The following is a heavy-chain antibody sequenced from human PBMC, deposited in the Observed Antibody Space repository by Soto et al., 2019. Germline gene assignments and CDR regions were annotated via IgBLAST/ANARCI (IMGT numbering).Heavy chain of an antibody. D-gene: IGHD3-22*01. CDR2: ISAYNGNT. V-gene: IGHV1-18*01. CDR3: ARAVPKSYYYDSSGYADHDY. CDR1: GYTFTSYG. J-gene: IGHJ4*02. Sequence: ASVKVSCKASGYTFTSYGISWVRQAPGQGHEWMGWISAYNGNTNYAQKLQGRVTMTTDTSTSTAYIELRSLRSDDTAVYYCARAVPKSYYYDSSGYADHDYWGQGTLVTVSS.